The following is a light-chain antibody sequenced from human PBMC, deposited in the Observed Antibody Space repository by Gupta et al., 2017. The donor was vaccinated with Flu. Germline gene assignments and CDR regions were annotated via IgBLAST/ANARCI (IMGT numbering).Light chain of an antibody. J-gene: IGLJ3*02. CDR3: QSYDSSRSGSRV. CDR1: SSNIGAGYD. CDR2: GNS. Sequence: TISCTGSSSNIGAGYDVHWYQQRPETAPKLLIYGNSNRPSGVPDRFSGSKSGTSAALAITGLQAEDEADYYCQSYDSSRSGSRVFGGGTKLTVL. V-gene: IGLV1-40*01.